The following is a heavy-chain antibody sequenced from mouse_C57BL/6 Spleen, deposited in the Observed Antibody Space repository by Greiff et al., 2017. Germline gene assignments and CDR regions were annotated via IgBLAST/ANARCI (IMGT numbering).Heavy chain of an antibody. CDR1: GYTFTSYW. J-gene: IGHJ4*01. CDR3: ASLYDYENAMDY. Sequence: QVHVKQPGAELVKPGASVKVSCKASGYTFTSYWMHWVKQRPGQGLEWIGRIHPSDSDTNYNQKFKGKATLTVDKSSSTAYMQLSSLTSEDSAVYYCASLYDYENAMDYWGPGTSVTVSS. V-gene: IGHV1-74*01. CDR2: IHPSDSDT. D-gene: IGHD2-4*01.